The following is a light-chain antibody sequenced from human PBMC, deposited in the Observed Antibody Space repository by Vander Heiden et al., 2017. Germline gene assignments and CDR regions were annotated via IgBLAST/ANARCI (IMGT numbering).Light chain of an antibody. CDR1: QSVLYSSNNKNY. J-gene: IGKJ5*01. V-gene: IGKV4-1*01. CDR2: WAS. Sequence: DIVMTQSPDSLPVSLGERATINCKSSQSVLYSSNNKNYLAWYQQKPGQPPKLLIYWASTRESGVPDRFSGSGSGTDFTLTISSLQAEDVAVYYCQQYDSAPYTFGQGTRLDIK. CDR3: QQYDSAPYT.